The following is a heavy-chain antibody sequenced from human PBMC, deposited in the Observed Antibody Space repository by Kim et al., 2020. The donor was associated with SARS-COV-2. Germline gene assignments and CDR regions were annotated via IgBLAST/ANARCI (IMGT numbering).Heavy chain of an antibody. Sequence: SETLSLTCTVSGGSISSGGYYWSWIRQHPGKGLEWIGYIYYSGSTYYNPSLKSRVTISVDTSKNQFSLKLSSVTAADTAVYYCARDGRGDSSDYSGQGTLVTVSS. CDR3: ARDGRGDSSDY. CDR1: GGSISSGGYY. D-gene: IGHD4-17*01. V-gene: IGHV4-31*03. CDR2: IYYSGST. J-gene: IGHJ4*02.